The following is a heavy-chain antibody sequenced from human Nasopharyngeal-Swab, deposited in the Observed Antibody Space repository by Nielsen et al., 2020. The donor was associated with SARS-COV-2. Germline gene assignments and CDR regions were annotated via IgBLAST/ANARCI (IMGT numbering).Heavy chain of an antibody. CDR1: GFTFSSYA. CDR2: ISYDGSNK. Sequence: GESLKISCAASGFTFSSYAMHWVRQAPGKGLEWVAVISYDGSNKYYADSVKGRFTISRDNSKNTLYLQMNSLRAEDTAVYYCARDILDTNLDYWGQGTLVTVSS. V-gene: IGHV3-30-3*01. CDR3: ARDILDTNLDY. D-gene: IGHD1-14*01. J-gene: IGHJ4*02.